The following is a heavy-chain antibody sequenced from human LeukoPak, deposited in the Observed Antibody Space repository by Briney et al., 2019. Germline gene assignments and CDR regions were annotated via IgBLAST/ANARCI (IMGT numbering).Heavy chain of an antibody. CDR1: GYTFTGYY. D-gene: IGHD2-8*01. J-gene: IGHJ5*02. V-gene: IGHV1-2*06. Sequence: ASVKVSCKASGYTFTGYYMHWVRQAPGQGLEWMGRINPNSGGTNYAQKFQGRVTMTRDTSISTVYMELSRLTSDDTAVYYCARDFTTYCANGICPDRNWFDPWGQGTLVTVSS. CDR3: ARDFTTYCANGICPDRNWFDP. CDR2: INPNSGGT.